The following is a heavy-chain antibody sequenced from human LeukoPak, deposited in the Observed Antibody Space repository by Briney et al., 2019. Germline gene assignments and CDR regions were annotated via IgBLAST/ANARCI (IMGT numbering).Heavy chain of an antibody. D-gene: IGHD3-22*01. CDR3: TRDGSSGYHVFYYYYHMDV. J-gene: IGHJ6*03. CDR2: IRSKAYGGTT. Sequence: GGSLRLSCTASGFTFGDYAMSWFRQAPGKGLEWVGFIRSKAYGGTTEYAASVKGRFTISRDDSKSIAYLQMNSLKTEDTAVYYCTRDGSSGYHVFYYYYHMDVWGKGTTVTVSS. V-gene: IGHV3-49*03. CDR1: GFTFGDYA.